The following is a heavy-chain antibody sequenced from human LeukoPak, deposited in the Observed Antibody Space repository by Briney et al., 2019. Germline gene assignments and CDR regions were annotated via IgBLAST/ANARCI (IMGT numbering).Heavy chain of an antibody. Sequence: GGSLRLSCAASGFTFNTYTMNWVRQAPGKGLEWVAVISYDGSNKYYADSVKGRFTISRDNSKNTLYLQMNSLRAEDTAVYYCAREYYYDSSGYPPTFYFDYWGQGTLVTVSS. V-gene: IGHV3-30-3*01. D-gene: IGHD3-22*01. CDR1: GFTFNTYT. CDR2: ISYDGSNK. J-gene: IGHJ4*02. CDR3: AREYYYDSSGYPPTFYFDY.